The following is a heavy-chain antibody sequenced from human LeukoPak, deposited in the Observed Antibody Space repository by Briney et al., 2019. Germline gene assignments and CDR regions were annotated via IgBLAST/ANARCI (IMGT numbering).Heavy chain of an antibody. V-gene: IGHV4-59*08. CDR3: ARKEGGLNFDY. J-gene: IGHJ4*02. CDR1: GGSISSYY. D-gene: IGHD2-15*01. CDR2: IYYSGST. Sequence: SETLSLTCTVSGGSISSYYWSWIRQPPGKGLEWIGYIYYSGSTNYNPSLKSRVTISVDTSKNQFSLKLSSVTAADTAVYYCARKEGGLNFDYWGQGTLVTVSS.